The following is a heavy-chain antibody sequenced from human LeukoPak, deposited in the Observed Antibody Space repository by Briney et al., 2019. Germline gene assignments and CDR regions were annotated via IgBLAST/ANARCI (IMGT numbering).Heavy chain of an antibody. J-gene: IGHJ4*02. V-gene: IGHV3-7*01. Sequence: PGGSPRLSCAASGFTFSSYCMSWVRQAPGKGLEWVANIKQDGSGKYYVDSVKGRFTISRDNAKNSLYLQMNSLRAEDTAVYYCARIRYGSGDYWGQGTLVTVSS. CDR1: GFTFSSYC. CDR2: IKQDGSGK. D-gene: IGHD3-10*01. CDR3: ARIRYGSGDY.